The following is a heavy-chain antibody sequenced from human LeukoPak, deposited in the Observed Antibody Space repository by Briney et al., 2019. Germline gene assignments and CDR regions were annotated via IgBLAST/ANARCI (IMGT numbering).Heavy chain of an antibody. CDR2: ISYDGSDK. J-gene: IGHJ4*02. V-gene: IGHV3-30-3*01. Sequence: GGAPRLSCAASGFTFSNFLMHWVRPAPGKGLEGGAVISYDGSDKNYGDSVKGRFTISRDNSKNTLYLQMDSLRTEDTAVYYCARGSGRIAAGGSEHYWGQGTLVTVSS. CDR1: GFTFSNFL. D-gene: IGHD6-13*01. CDR3: ARGSGRIAAGGSEHY.